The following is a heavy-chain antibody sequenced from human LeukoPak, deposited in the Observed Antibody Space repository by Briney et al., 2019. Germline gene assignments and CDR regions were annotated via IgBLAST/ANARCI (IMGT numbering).Heavy chain of an antibody. CDR2: IHRDGNNI. V-gene: IGHV3-74*01. J-gene: IGHJ6*02. Sequence: GGSLRLSCAASGFTFDTYWIHWVRQAPGKGLVWVSRIHRDGNNINYADFVQGRFTVSRANAKNTLYLQMPSLRVEDTAMYYCARGLRDRYGMDVWGQGTTVTVSS. CDR3: ARGLRDRYGMDV. CDR1: GFTFDTYW.